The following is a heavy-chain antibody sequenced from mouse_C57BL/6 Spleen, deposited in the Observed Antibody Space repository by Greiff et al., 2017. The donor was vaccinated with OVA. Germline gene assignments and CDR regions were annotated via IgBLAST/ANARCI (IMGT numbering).Heavy chain of an antibody. J-gene: IGHJ4*01. V-gene: IGHV5-16*01. D-gene: IGHD1-1*01. CDR2: INYDGSST. CDR3: AREGYYYGHYYAMDY. CDR1: GFTFSDYY. Sequence: EVMLVESEGGLVQPGSSMKLSCTASGFTFSDYYMAWVRQVPEKGLEWVANINYDGSSTYYLDSLKSRFIISRDNAKNILYLQMSSLKSEDTATYYCAREGYYYGHYYAMDYWGQGTSVTVSS.